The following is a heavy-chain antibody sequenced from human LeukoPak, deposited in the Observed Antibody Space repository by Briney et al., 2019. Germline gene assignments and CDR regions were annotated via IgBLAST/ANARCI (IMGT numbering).Heavy chain of an antibody. Sequence: GGSLRLSCSASGFTFSSYAMHWVRQAPGKGLEWVAVISYDGSNKYHADSVKGQFTISRDNSKNTLYLEMSSLRPEDTAVYYYARDLRWLTYSDYWGQGTLVTVSS. CDR3: ARDLRWLTYSDY. J-gene: IGHJ4*02. CDR1: GFTFSSYA. CDR2: ISYDGSNK. D-gene: IGHD5-24*01. V-gene: IGHV3-30*04.